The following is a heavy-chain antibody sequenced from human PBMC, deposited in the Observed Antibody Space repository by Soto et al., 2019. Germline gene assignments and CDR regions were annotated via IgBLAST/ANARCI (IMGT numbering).Heavy chain of an antibody. CDR1: GCTFSSYA. V-gene: IGHV1-69*01. CDR3: SRECSIAPATAFVIWFDH. J-gene: IGHJ5*02. Sequence: QVQLVQSGAEVKKPGPAVQVSCKASGCTFSSYAISCVRQAPGRVREWMGGIIAIFGTANYAQKFQGRVTITADESTSTAYMELRSLGSEAKAVYYCSRECSIAPATAFVIWFDHWGQGTLVTVSS. CDR2: IIAIFGTA. D-gene: IGHD1-26*01.